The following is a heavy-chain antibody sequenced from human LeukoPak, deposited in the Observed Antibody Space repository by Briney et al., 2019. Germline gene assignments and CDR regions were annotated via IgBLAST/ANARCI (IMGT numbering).Heavy chain of an antibody. CDR3: AKVVVVVAAPPYNWFDP. Sequence: GSLRLSCAASGFTFSSYGMHWVRRAPGKGLEWVAFIRYDGSNKYYADSVKGRFTISRDNSKNTLYLQMNSLRAEDTAVYYCAKVVVVVAAPPYNWFDPWGQGTLVTVSS. CDR2: IRYDGSNK. J-gene: IGHJ5*02. CDR1: GFTFSSYG. V-gene: IGHV3-30*02. D-gene: IGHD2-15*01.